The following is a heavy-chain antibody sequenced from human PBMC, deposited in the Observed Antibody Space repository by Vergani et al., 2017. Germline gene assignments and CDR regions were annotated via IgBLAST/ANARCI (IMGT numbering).Heavy chain of an antibody. CDR1: GGSLSGYY. CDR3: AMWGYSNWFDP. V-gene: IGHV4-34*01. CDR2: INHSGST. Sequence: QVQLQQWGAGLLKPSETLSLNCAVYGGSLSGYYWSWIRQPPGKGLEWIGEINHSGSTNYNPSLKSRVTISVDTSKNQFSLKLSSVTAADTAVYYCAMWGYSNWFDPWRQGTPVTVSS. J-gene: IGHJ5*02. D-gene: IGHD5-18*01.